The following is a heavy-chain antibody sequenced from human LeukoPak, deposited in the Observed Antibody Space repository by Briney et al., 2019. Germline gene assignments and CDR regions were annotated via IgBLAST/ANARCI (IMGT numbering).Heavy chain of an antibody. Sequence: GGSLRLSCVASGFTFPSTTMGWVRQAPGRGLEWVSSITAIDGRTYYAYSVRGRFTISRDNSKNTVYLQLNSLRAGDTAIYYCTKDRRGPAAGTWYFDPWGQGTLVTVSS. J-gene: IGHJ5*02. V-gene: IGHV3-23*01. CDR2: ITAIDGRT. CDR3: TKDRRGPAAGTWYFDP. CDR1: GFTFPSTT. D-gene: IGHD6-13*01.